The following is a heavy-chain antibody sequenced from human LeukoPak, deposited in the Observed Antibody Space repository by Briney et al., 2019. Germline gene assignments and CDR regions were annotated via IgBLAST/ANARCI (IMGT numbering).Heavy chain of an antibody. J-gene: IGHJ4*02. Sequence: PGGSLRLSCAASGFTFSHYGMHWVRQAPGKGLERVSYISLSSSSIYYADSLKGRFTISRDNAKNSLYLQMNSLRAEDTAVYYCARETPYSNTWTDFDFWGQGTLVTVSS. D-gene: IGHD6-13*01. CDR1: GFTFSHYG. CDR3: ARETPYSNTWTDFDF. V-gene: IGHV3-48*01. CDR2: ISLSSSSI.